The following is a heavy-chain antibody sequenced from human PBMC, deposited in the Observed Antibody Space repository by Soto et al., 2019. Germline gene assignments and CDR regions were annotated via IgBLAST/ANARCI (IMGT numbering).Heavy chain of an antibody. D-gene: IGHD2-8*01. CDR1: GYTFTSYG. V-gene: IGHV1-18*01. CDR3: ARVGYCNNGVCQQNWFDT. Sequence: ASVKVSCKASGYTFTSYGISWVRQAPGQGLEWMGWISAYNGNTNYAQKLQGRATMTTDTSTSTAYMELRSLRSDDTAVYYCARVGYCNNGVCQQNWFDTWGQGTLVTVSS. J-gene: IGHJ5*02. CDR2: ISAYNGNT.